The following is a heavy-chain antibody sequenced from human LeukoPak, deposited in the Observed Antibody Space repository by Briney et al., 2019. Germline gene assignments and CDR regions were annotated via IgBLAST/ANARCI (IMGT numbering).Heavy chain of an antibody. D-gene: IGHD3-10*01. Sequence: GGSLRLSCAASGFSFSSYARHWVRQAPGKGLEWVAVISYDGDSNNKYYADSAKGRFTISRDNSKNTLYLQMDSLRAEDTAVYYCATDVTMVRGVLDYWGRGTLVTVSS. CDR1: GFSFSSYA. V-gene: IGHV3-30-3*01. CDR3: ATDVTMVRGVLDY. CDR2: ISYDGDSNNK. J-gene: IGHJ4*02.